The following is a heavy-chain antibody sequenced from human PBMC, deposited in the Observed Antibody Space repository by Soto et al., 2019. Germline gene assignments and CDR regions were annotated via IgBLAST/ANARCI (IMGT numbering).Heavy chain of an antibody. Sequence: NPSETLSLTCTVSGGSISSYYWSWIRQPPGKGLEWIGYIYYSGSTNYNPSLKSRVTISVDTSKNQFSLKLSSVTAADTAVYYCARHDVLRYFDWFPQAFDIWGQGTMVTVSS. CDR2: IYYSGST. V-gene: IGHV4-59*08. CDR1: GGSISSYY. D-gene: IGHD3-9*01. J-gene: IGHJ3*02. CDR3: ARHDVLRYFDWFPQAFDI.